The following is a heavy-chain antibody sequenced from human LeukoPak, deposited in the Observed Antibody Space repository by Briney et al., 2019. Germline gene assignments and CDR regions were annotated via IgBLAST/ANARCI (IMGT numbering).Heavy chain of an antibody. D-gene: IGHD5-12*01. CDR2: IYYSGST. Sequence: NPSETLSLTCTVSGGSISSGGYYWSWIRQHPGKGLEWIGYIYYSGSTYYNPSLKSRVTISVDTSKNQLSLKLSSVTAADTAVYYCARDPGGYEIGNFDYWGQGTLVTVSS. CDR1: GGSISSGGYY. CDR3: ARDPGGYEIGNFDY. V-gene: IGHV4-31*03. J-gene: IGHJ4*02.